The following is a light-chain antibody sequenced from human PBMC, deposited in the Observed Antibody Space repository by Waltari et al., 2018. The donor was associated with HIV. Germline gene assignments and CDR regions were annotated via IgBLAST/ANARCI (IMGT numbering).Light chain of an antibody. CDR3: QQSYSTPPET. J-gene: IGKJ4*01. Sequence: DIQMTQSPSSLSASVGDRVTITCRATQSISDYLNWYQQKPGKAPKLLISAASSLQSGVPSRFSGSGSGTDFSLTISSLQPEDFATYYCQQSYSTPPETFSGGTKVEIK. CDR2: AAS. V-gene: IGKV1-39*01. CDR1: QSISDY.